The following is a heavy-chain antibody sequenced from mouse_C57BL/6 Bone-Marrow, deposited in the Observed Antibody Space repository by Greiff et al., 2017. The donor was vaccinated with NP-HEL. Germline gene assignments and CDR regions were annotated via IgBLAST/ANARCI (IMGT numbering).Heavy chain of an antibody. CDR3: ARRTLNWDGDYYAMDD. Sequence: DVKLVESGGGLVQPGGSLKLSCAASGFTFSDYYMYWVRQTPEKRLEWVAYISNGGGSTYYPDTVKGRFTISRDNAKNTLYLQMSRLKSEDTAMYYGARRTLNWDGDYYAMDDWGQGTSVTVSS. J-gene: IGHJ4*01. V-gene: IGHV5-12*01. D-gene: IGHD4-1*01. CDR1: GFTFSDYY. CDR2: ISNGGGST.